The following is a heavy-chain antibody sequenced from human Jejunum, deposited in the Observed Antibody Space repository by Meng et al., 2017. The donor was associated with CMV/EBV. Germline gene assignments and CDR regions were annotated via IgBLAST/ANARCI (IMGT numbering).Heavy chain of an antibody. CDR2: ISYTGST. Sequence: GGPIGGSTDYRGSIGQPRGKGLEWIGTISYTGSTYYNPSLKSRVTISVDTSKNRCSLRLSSVTAADTAVYYCARDREVTYGLFDYWGQGTLVTVSS. V-gene: IGHV4-39*07. J-gene: IGHJ4*02. CDR1: GGPIGGSTDY. D-gene: IGHD4-17*01. CDR3: ARDREVTYGLFDY.